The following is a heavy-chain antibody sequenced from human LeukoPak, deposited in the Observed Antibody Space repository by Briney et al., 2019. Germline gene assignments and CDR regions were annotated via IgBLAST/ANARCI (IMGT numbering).Heavy chain of an antibody. CDR1: GFTFSSYW. V-gene: IGHV3-7*03. J-gene: IGHJ6*03. CDR3: ARAVAARSNYYYYYYMDV. D-gene: IGHD2-15*01. CDR2: IKQDGSEK. Sequence: GGSLRLSCAASGFTFSSYWMSWVRQAPGKGLEWVANIKQDGSEKYYVDSVKGRFTISRDNAKNSLYLQMNSLRAEDTAVYYCARAVAARSNYYYYYYMDVWGKGTTVTVSS.